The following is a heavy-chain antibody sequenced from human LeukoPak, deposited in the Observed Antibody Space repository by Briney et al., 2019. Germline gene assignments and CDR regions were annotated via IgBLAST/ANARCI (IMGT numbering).Heavy chain of an antibody. D-gene: IGHD1-26*01. CDR1: GYSFTTHW. J-gene: IGHJ4*02. CDR2: IYPDDSDT. Sequence: GESLQISCKASGYSFTTHWIGWVRQMPGKGLEWMGIIYPDDSDTKYSPSFQGQVTISADKSISTAFLQWSSLKASDTAMYYSASATGSYSYFDYWGQGTLVTVSS. V-gene: IGHV5-51*01. CDR3: ASATGSYSYFDY.